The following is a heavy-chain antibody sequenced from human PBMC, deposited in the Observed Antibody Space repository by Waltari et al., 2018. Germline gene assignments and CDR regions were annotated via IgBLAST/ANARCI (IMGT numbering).Heavy chain of an antibody. V-gene: IGHV3-74*01. CDR2: IDDDGSGT. Sequence: EVRLEESGGGLVQPGGSRRPSGSASGCAFSSYWMHWVRQAPGKGLVWVSRIDDDGSGTTYADSVMGRFTISRDNAKNTVYLEMNSLRAEDTAVYYCSRSPAGYSRSDYWGQGTLVTVSS. CDR1: GCAFSSYW. CDR3: SRSPAGYSRSDY. J-gene: IGHJ4*02. D-gene: IGHD5-18*01.